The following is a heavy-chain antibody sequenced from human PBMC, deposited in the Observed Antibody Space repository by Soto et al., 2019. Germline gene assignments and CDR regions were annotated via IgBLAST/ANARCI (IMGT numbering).Heavy chain of an antibody. D-gene: IGHD3-22*01. V-gene: IGHV4-30-4*01. CDR3: ARESDDSSGSLDY. CDR1: GGSINSGDYY. CDR2: IYYSGST. Sequence: SETLSLTCTVSGGSINSGDYYWSWIRQPPGKGLEWIGYIYYSGSTYYNPSLMSRVTISVDTSKNQFSLKLSSMTAADTAVYYCARESDDSSGSLDYWGQGTLVTVSS. J-gene: IGHJ4*02.